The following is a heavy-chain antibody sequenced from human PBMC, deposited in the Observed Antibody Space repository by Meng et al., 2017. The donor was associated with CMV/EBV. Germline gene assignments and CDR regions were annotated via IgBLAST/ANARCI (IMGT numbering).Heavy chain of an antibody. CDR2: IKQDGSEK. D-gene: IGHD3-3*01. V-gene: IGHV3-7*01. J-gene: IGHJ6*02. CDR1: GLTFSSYW. Sequence: GESLKISCAASGLTFSSYWMSWVRQAPGKGLEWVANIKQDGSEKYYVDSVKGRFTISRDNAKNSLYLQMNSLRAEDTAVYYCARGESSWSGYYLYYGMDVWGQGTTVTVSS. CDR3: ARGESSWSGYYLYYGMDV.